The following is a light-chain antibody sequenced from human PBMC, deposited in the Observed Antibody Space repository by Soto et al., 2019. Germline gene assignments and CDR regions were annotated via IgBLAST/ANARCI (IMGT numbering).Light chain of an antibody. CDR2: DAY. V-gene: IGKV3D-15*01. Sequence: EVVLTQSPVTLPLSPGGRGTLSCRASQSFRGLLAWYQQKPGQAPRLLIYDAYNRATGIPPRFSGSGSGTEFTLTISSLQSEDFAVYCCQQYNNWPITFGQGTRLEIK. CDR1: QSFRGL. CDR3: QQYNNWPIT. J-gene: IGKJ5*01.